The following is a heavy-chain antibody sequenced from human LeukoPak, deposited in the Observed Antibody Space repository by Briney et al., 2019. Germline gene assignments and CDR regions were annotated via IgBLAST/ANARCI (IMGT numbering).Heavy chain of an antibody. CDR2: TYYRSKWYN. J-gene: IGHJ4*02. Sequence: SQTLSLTCAISGDSVSTNSAAWNWIRQSPSIGLEWLGRTYYRSKWYNDYAVSVKSRIAINPDTSKNQFSLLLNSVTPEDTAVYYCARDMGVFSKWSKYDYWGQGTLVTVSS. D-gene: IGHD2-15*01. CDR1: GDSVSTNSAA. CDR3: ARDMGVFSKWSKYDY. V-gene: IGHV6-1*01.